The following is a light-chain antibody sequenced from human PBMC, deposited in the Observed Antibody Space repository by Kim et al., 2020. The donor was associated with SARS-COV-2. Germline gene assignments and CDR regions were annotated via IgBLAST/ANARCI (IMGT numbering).Light chain of an antibody. V-gene: IGLV3-21*01. J-gene: IGLJ1*01. CDR3: QVWDTDTDHYD. CDR2: YDS. Sequence: RGERARINWGGKNIGGHSVQWYQQKTGQAPVVVMYYDSERTSGIPERFCGNKYANTATLTRSRVEAGDEADYYCQVWDTDTDHYDFGTGTKVTVL. CDR1: NIGGHS.